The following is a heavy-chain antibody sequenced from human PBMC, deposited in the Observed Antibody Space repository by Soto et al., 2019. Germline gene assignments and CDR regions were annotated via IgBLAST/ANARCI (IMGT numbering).Heavy chain of an antibody. V-gene: IGHV4-59*01. Sequence: QVQLQESGPGLVKPSETLSLTCTVSSDSITNYYWSWIRQSPGKGLEWIGYIHDSGRSNYNPSLKIRVKISVATSKKQFSLTLSSVTAADTAVYYCARVGGTRGWYWGQGTLVTVSS. CDR2: IHDSGRS. CDR3: ARVGGTRGWY. CDR1: SDSITNYY. J-gene: IGHJ4*02. D-gene: IGHD2-15*01.